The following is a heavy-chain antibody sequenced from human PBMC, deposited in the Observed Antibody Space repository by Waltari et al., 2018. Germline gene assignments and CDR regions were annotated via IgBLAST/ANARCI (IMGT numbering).Heavy chain of an antibody. Sequence: LYNGVRECPGKGREWIGQVNRRGKTNYNPSLASRVTVSIDTSKKQFSLTIPSPTAADTAMYYCARDRGKGLYLDSWGQGTQVTVSP. D-gene: IGHD2-15*01. J-gene: IGHJ4*02. CDR3: ARDRGKGLYLDS. V-gene: IGHV4-4*02. CDR1: L. CDR2: VNRRGKT.